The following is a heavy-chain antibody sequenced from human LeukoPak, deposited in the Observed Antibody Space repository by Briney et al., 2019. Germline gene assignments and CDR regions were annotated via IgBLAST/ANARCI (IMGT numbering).Heavy chain of an antibody. CDR2: ISGDGGST. D-gene: IGHD2-15*01. J-gene: IGHJ6*03. CDR1: GFTFDDYA. Sequence: PGGSLRLSCAASGFTFDDYAMHWVRQAPGKGLEWVSLISGDGGSTYYADSVKGRFTISRDNSKNSLYLQMNSLRTEDTALYYCAKDIRWRIVVVVAASHYYYMDVWGKETTVTVSS. CDR3: AKDIRWRIVVVVAASHYYYMDV. V-gene: IGHV3-43*02.